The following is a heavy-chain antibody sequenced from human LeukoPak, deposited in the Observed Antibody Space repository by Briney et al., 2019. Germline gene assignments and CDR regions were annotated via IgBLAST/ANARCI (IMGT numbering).Heavy chain of an antibody. CDR1: GYTFTSYG. Sequence: ASVTVSCKASGYTFTSYGISWVRQAPGQGLEGMGWISAYNGNTNYAQKLQGRVTMTTDTSTSTAYMELRSLRSDDTAVYYCAIAPAKDAFDIWGQGTMVTVSS. CDR2: ISAYNGNT. CDR3: AIAPAKDAFDI. J-gene: IGHJ3*02. D-gene: IGHD2-2*01. V-gene: IGHV1-18*01.